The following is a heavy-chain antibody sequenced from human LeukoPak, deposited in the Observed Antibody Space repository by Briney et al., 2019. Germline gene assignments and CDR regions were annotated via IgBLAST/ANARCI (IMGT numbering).Heavy chain of an antibody. D-gene: IGHD3-10*01. Sequence: GGSLRLSCAASGFTVSSIYMSWVRQAPGKGLEWVSVIYSGGSTYYADSVKGRFTISRDNSKNTLYLQMNSLRAEDTAVYYCASSVRGYFDYWGQGTLVTVSS. V-gene: IGHV3-53*01. CDR1: GFTVSSIY. J-gene: IGHJ4*02. CDR2: IYSGGST. CDR3: ASSVRGYFDY.